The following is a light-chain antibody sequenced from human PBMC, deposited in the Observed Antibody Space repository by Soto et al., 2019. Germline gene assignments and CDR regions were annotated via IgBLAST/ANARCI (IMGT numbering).Light chain of an antibody. J-gene: IGKJ1*01. Sequence: ENVLKQSPGTLSLSPGERATFSCRASQSVSSSYIAWYQQKRGQAPRLLIFGASSRATGIPARFSGSGSGTEFTLTINSLQSEDFAVYYCQQYTAWPPWTFGQGTKVDIK. CDR3: QQYTAWPPWT. CDR2: GAS. CDR1: QSVSSSY. V-gene: IGKV3-20*01.